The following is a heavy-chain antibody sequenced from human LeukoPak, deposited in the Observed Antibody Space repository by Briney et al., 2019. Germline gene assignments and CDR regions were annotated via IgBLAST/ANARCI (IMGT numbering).Heavy chain of an antibody. CDR3: ARLPTGYPNWFDT. D-gene: IGHD5-18*01. V-gene: IGHV4-34*01. CDR2: INHSGST. CDR1: GGSFSGYH. J-gene: IGHJ5*02. Sequence: SETLSLTCAVYGGSFSGYHWSWIRQPPGKGLEWIGEINHSGSTNYNPSLKSRVTISVDTSKNQFSLKLSSVTAADTAVYYCARLPTGYPNWFDTWGQGILVTVSS.